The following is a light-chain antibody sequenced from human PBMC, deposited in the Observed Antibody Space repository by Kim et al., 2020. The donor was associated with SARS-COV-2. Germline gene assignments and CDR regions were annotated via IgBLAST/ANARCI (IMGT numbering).Light chain of an antibody. CDR3: AVWDDSLSGVV. CDR1: GSNIGSNY. CDR2: RNN. Sequence: GPRVTISCSGSGSNIGSNYVYWYQQLPGTAPKLLISRNNTRPSGVPDRFSGSESGTSASLAISGLRSEDEADYYCAVWDDSLSGVVFGGGTQLTVL. J-gene: IGLJ2*01. V-gene: IGLV1-47*01.